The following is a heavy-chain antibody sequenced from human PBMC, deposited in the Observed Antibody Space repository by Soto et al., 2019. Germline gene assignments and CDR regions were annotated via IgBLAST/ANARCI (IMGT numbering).Heavy chain of an antibody. J-gene: IGHJ4*02. CDR3: ARDLAFGGVIDF. CDR2: ISSSSSHI. V-gene: IGHV3-11*06. Sequence: GGSLRLSCAASGFTFSDYYMSWIRQAPGKGLEWLSYISSSSSHIQYADSVKGRFTISRDNAKNSLYLQMDSLRAEDTAFYYCARDLAFGGVIDFWGQGMLVTVSS. CDR1: GFTFSDYY. D-gene: IGHD3-16*01.